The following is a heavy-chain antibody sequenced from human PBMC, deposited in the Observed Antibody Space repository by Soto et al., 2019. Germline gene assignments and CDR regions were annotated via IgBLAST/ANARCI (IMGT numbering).Heavy chain of an antibody. D-gene: IGHD1-7*01. CDR2: IYYSGST. CDR3: ARVFSWDYPPLDSYYGMDV. J-gene: IGHJ6*02. CDR1: GGSISSYY. V-gene: IGHV4-59*01. Sequence: PSETLSLTCTVPGGSISSYYWSWIRQPPGKGLEWIGYIYYSGSTNYNPSLKSRVTISVDTSKNQFSLKLSSVTAADTAVYYCARVFSWDYPPLDSYYGMDVWGQGTTVTVSS.